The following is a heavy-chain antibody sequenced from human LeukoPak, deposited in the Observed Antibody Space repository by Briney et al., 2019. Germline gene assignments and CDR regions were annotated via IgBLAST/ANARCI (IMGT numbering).Heavy chain of an antibody. D-gene: IGHD6-6*01. CDR2: IWYDGRNK. V-gene: IGHV3-33*06. Sequence: GRSLRLSCAVSGITFSSYGMHWVRQAPGKGLEWVAVIWYDGRNKHYADSVKGRFTISRDNSKNTLYLQMNSLRAEDTAVYNCAKDHNVYSSSSLDYWGQETLITVSS. CDR3: AKDHNVYSSSSLDY. J-gene: IGHJ4*02. CDR1: GITFSSYG.